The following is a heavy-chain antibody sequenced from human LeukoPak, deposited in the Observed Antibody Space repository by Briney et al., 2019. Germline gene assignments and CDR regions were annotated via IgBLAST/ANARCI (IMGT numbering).Heavy chain of an antibody. J-gene: IGHJ4*02. D-gene: IGHD1-14*01. CDR2: MNPNSGNT. CDR3: ARGGAGWEPFDY. V-gene: IGHV1-8*02. CDR1: GYTFTDYY. Sequence: VASVKVSCKASGYTFTDYYMHWVRQATGQGLEWMGWMNPNSGNTGYAQKFQGRVTMTRNTSISTAYMELSSLRSEDTAVYYCARGGAGWEPFDYWGQGTLVTVSS.